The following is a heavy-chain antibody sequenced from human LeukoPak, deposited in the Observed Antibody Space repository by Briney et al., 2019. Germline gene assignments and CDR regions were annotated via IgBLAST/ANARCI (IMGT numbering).Heavy chain of an antibody. Sequence: GGSLRLSCAASGFTFSSYGMHWVRQAPGKGLEWVAVISYDGSNKYYADSVKSRFTISRDNSKNTLYVQMSSLRAEDTAVYYCARDPAKFWSGNDYWGQGTLVTVSS. J-gene: IGHJ4*02. D-gene: IGHD3-3*01. CDR3: ARDPAKFWSGNDY. V-gene: IGHV3-30*03. CDR1: GFTFSSYG. CDR2: ISYDGSNK.